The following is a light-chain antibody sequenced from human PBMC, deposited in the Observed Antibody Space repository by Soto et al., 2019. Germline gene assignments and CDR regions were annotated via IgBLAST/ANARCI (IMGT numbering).Light chain of an antibody. CDR3: QQYNNWPRT. CDR2: DAS. CDR1: QSVSSSY. Sequence: EILLTQSPCTLSLSPGERATLSCRASQSVSSSYLAWYQQRFGQAPRLLIYDASTRATGIPARFSGSGSGTEFTLTISSLQSEDFELYYCQQYNNWPRTFGQGTKVDIK. V-gene: IGKV3-15*01. J-gene: IGKJ1*01.